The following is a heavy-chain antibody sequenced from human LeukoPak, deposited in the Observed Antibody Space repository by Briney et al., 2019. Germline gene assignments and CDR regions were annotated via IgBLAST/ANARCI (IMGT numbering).Heavy chain of an antibody. CDR2: TYYRSEWYN. V-gene: IGHV6-1*01. CDR3: ARSSWLSQSTPAYDY. D-gene: IGHD3-22*01. J-gene: IGHJ4*02. CDR1: GDSVSSNSAT. Sequence: SQTLSLTCAISGDSVSSNSATWNWIRQSPSRGLEWLGRTYYRSEWYNDYAVSVRSRMTINPDTSKNQFSLQLDSVTPDDTAVYYCARSSWLSQSTPAYDYWGQGTLVTVSS.